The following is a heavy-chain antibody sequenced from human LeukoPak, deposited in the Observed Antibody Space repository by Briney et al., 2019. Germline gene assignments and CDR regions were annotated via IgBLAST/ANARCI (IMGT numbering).Heavy chain of an antibody. Sequence: ASVKVSCKASGYTFTVYYLHWVRQAPGQGLEWMGWFNPNSGATGYAQRFQGRVTMTRDTSISTAYMELSSLRSDDTAVYYCGRGGGMAVAGTRFDFWGQGTLVTVSS. D-gene: IGHD6-13*01. J-gene: IGHJ4*02. CDR3: GRGGGMAVAGTRFDF. CDR2: FNPNSGAT. CDR1: GYTFTVYY. V-gene: IGHV1-2*02.